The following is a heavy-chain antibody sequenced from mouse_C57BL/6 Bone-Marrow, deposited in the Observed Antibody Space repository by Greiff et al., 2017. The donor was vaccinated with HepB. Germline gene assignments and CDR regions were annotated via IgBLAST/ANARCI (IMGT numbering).Heavy chain of an antibody. CDR3: ASLYSNYIAY. CDR1: GYSFTGYY. J-gene: IGHJ3*01. D-gene: IGHD2-5*01. Sequence: EVQLQQSGPELVKPGASVKISCKASGYSFTGYYMNWVKQSPEKSLEWIGEINPSTGGTTYNQKFKAKATLTVDKSSSTAYMQLKSLTSEDSAVYYCASLYSNYIAYWGQGTLVTVSA. V-gene: IGHV1-42*01. CDR2: INPSTGGT.